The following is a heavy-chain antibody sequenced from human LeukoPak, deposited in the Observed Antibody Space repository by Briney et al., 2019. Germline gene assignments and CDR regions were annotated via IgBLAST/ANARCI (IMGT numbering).Heavy chain of an antibody. D-gene: IGHD6-6*01. CDR1: GFTVSSNY. V-gene: IGHV3-53*01. Sequence: GGSLRLSCAASGFTVSSNYMSWVRQAPGKGLEWVSVIYSGGSTYYADSVKGRFTISRDNSKNTLYLQMNSLRAEDTAVYYCAKSSSRYYYYGMDVWGQGTTVTVSS. J-gene: IGHJ6*02. CDR2: IYSGGST. CDR3: AKSSSRYYYYGMDV.